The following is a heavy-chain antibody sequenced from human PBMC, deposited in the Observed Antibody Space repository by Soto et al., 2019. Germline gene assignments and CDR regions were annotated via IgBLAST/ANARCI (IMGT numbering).Heavy chain of an antibody. V-gene: IGHV1-18*01. J-gene: IGHJ4*02. CDR1: GYTFTTYG. D-gene: IGHD6-19*01. CDR3: ARRYSSGWTWFDF. CDR2: INPDNGNT. Sequence: GASVKVSFKASGYTFTTYGISWVRQDPGQRLEGMGWINPDNGNTKYSQKFQGRVTIISDTSASTAYMELRSLSSEDTAVYSCARRYSSGWTWFDFWGQGTQVSVSS.